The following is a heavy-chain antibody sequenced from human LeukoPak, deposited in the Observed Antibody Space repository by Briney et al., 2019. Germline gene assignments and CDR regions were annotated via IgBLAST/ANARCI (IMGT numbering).Heavy chain of an antibody. V-gene: IGHV3-30*03. D-gene: IGHD1-1*01. CDR3: ARGFLQLTPYYFNY. CDR1: GFTFSSYG. J-gene: IGHJ4*02. CDR2: ISYDGSNK. Sequence: GRSLRLSCAASGFTFSSYGMHWVRQAPGKGLEWVAVISYDGSNKYYADSVKGRFTISRDNSKNTVSLQMDSLRVDDTGIYYCARGFLQLTPYYFNYWGQGALVTVSS.